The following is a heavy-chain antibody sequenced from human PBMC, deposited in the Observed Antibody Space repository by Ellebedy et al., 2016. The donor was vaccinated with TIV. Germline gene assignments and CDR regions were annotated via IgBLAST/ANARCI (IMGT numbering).Heavy chain of an antibody. CDR1: GFTFNSYS. CDR3: ARGESFYYGSGSRYGMDV. J-gene: IGHJ6*02. CDR2: ISSSSSTI. Sequence: PGGSLRLSCAASGFTFNSYSMNWVRQAPGKGLEWVSYISSSSSTIYYANPVKGRFTISRDNAKNSLYLQMNSLRDKEKAVYYCARGESFYYGSGSRYGMDVWGQGTTVTVSS. D-gene: IGHD3-10*01. V-gene: IGHV3-48*02.